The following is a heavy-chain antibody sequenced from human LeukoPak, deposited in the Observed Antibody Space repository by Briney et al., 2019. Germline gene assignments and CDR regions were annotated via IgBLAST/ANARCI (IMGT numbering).Heavy chain of an antibody. CDR3: ARDSVVTAGGAFDI. CDR1: GYSFTSYW. Sequence: GESLKISCKGSGYSFTSYWIAWVRQMPGKGLEWMGIINPGDSDTRYSPSFQGQVTISADKSITTAYLQWSRLEAPDTAMYFCARDSVVTAGGAFDIWGQGTMVTVSS. D-gene: IGHD2-21*02. CDR2: INPGDSDT. V-gene: IGHV5-51*01. J-gene: IGHJ3*02.